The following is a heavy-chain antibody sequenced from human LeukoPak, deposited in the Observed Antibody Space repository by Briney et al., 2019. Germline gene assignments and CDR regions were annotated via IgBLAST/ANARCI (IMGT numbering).Heavy chain of an antibody. CDR1: GFTVSSKY. J-gene: IGHJ4*02. Sequence: PGGSLRLSCAASGFTVSSKYMNWVRQAPGKGLEWVSVIESGGSTYYADSVKGRFTVSRDNFQNTLYLQMNSLRAEDTAVYYCARVGSYYDMDVWGQGTLVTVSS. CDR2: IESGGST. CDR3: ARVGSYYDMDV. D-gene: IGHD3-22*01. V-gene: IGHV3-53*01.